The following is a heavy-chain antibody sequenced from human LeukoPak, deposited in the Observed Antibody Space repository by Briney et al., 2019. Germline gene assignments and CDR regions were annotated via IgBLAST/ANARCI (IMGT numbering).Heavy chain of an antibody. CDR1: GGTFSSYA. CDR2: IIPIFGTA. J-gene: IGHJ4*02. Sequence: GSSVKVSCKASGGTFSSYAISWVRQAPGQGLEWTGRIIPIFGTANYAQKFQGRVTITTDESTSTAYMELSSLRSEDTAVYYCASTRANPIANRWLFDYWGQGTLVTVSS. D-gene: IGHD5-24*01. CDR3: ASTRANPIANRWLFDY. V-gene: IGHV1-69*05.